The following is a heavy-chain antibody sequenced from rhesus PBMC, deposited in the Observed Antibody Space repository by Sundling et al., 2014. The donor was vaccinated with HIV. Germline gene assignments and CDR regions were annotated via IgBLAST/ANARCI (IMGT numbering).Heavy chain of an antibody. CDR1: GGSFSGYY. Sequence: QVQLQESGPGLVKPSETLSLTCAVSGGSFSGYYWGWLRQPPGKELEWIGRISGSDANTDYNPSLKSRVTISTDTSNNQFSLKLSSVTAADTAVYYCARAPGRYYGLDSWGQGVVVTVSS. CDR2: ISGSDANT. CDR3: ARAPGRYYGLDS. J-gene: IGHJ6*01. V-gene: IGHV4-173*01.